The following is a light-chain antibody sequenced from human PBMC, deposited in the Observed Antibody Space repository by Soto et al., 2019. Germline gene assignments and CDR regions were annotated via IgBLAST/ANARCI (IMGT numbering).Light chain of an antibody. V-gene: IGLV2-23*01. J-gene: IGLJ7*01. Sequence: QSALTQPASVSGSPGQSITISCTGTSSDVGSCNLVSWYQQYPGKAPKLMLYEGSKRPSGVSNRFSGSKSGNTASLTISGLQAEDEADYYCCSYAGSSTHAVFGGGTQLTVL. CDR2: EGS. CDR3: CSYAGSSTHAV. CDR1: SSDVGSCNL.